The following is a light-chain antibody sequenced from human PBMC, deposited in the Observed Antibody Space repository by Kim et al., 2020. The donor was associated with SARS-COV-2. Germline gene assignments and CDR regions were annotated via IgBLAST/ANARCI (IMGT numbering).Light chain of an antibody. J-gene: IGLJ1*01. CDR2: QDT. CDR3: QAWENNSGV. V-gene: IGLV3-1*01. Sequence: VAPRKKASITCSGNNLGTKYGNWFQQKPGQSPVLVIYQDTKRPSGVPERFSGSNSGNTATLTISGTQAMDEGDYYCQAWENNSGVFGTGTKVTVL. CDR1: NLGTKY.